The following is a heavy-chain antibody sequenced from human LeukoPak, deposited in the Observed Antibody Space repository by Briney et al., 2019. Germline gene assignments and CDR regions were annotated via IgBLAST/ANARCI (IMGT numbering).Heavy chain of an antibody. V-gene: IGHV5-51*01. CDR1: GYSFTSYW. Sequence: GESLKISCKGSGYSFTSYWIGWVRQMPGKGLEWMGIIYLGDSDTRYSPSFQGQVTISADKSISTAYLQWSSLKASDTAMYYCARLSRQLPFEWELLPRLTFDYWGQGTLVTVSS. CDR3: ARLSRQLPFEWELLPRLTFDY. D-gene: IGHD1-26*01. J-gene: IGHJ4*02. CDR2: IYLGDSDT.